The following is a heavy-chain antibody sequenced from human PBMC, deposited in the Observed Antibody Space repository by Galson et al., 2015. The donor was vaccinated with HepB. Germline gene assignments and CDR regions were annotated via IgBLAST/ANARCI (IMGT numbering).Heavy chain of an antibody. CDR2: IRYDGSNK. D-gene: IGHD3-22*01. Sequence: SLRLSCAASGFTFSSYGMHWVRQAPGKGLEWVAFIRYDGSNKYYADSVKGRFTISRDNSKNTLYLQMNSLRAEDTAVYYCATYDSSGYDAFDIWGQGTMVTVSS. V-gene: IGHV3-30*02. CDR3: ATYDSSGYDAFDI. CDR1: GFTFSSYG. J-gene: IGHJ3*02.